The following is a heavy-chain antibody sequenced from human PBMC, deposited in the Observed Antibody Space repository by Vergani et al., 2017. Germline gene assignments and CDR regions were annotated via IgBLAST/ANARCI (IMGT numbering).Heavy chain of an antibody. J-gene: IGHJ3*02. V-gene: IGHV3-23*01. CDR2: ISGSGGST. CDR1: GFTFSSYA. D-gene: IGHD3-22*01. CDR3: ARDGYYYDSSGYYYEGAFDI. Sequence: EVQLLESGGGLVQPGGSLRLSCAASGFTFSSYAMSWVRQAPGKGLEWVSAISGSGGSTYYADSVKGRFTISRDNSKNTLYLQMNSLRAEDTAVYYCARDGYYYDSSGYYYEGAFDIWGQGTMVTVSS.